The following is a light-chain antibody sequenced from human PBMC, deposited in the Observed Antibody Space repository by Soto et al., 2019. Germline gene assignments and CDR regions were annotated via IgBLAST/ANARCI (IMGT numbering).Light chain of an antibody. J-gene: IGKJ1*01. CDR3: QQSYSTPPWT. CDR1: QIISSY. V-gene: IGKV1-39*01. CDR2: AAS. Sequence: DIQSTQSPSSLSSSVGDRVTITCPSSQIISSYLNWYQQKPGKAPKLLIYAASSLQSGVPSRFSGSGSGTDFTLTISSLQPEDFATYYCQQSYSTPPWTFGQGTKVDIK.